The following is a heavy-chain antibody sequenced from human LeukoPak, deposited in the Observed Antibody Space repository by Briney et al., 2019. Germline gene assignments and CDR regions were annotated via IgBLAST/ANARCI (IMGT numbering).Heavy chain of an antibody. CDR1: GYTFTSYG. D-gene: IGHD6-19*01. CDR3: ARDAPSVAVAGGPDY. J-gene: IGHJ4*02. CDR2: ISVYNDNI. Sequence: GASVKVSCKASGYTFTSYGISWVRQAPGQGLEWMGWISVYNDNIHYAQKLQGRVTMTTDTFTSTAYMELRSLTSDDTAIYYCARDAPSVAVAGGPDYWGQGTLVSVSS. V-gene: IGHV1-18*01.